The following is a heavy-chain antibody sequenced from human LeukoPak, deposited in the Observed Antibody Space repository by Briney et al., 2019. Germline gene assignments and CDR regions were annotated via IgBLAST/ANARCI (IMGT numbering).Heavy chain of an antibody. CDR3: ARDYGSGSYYNFDY. CDR1: GFTFSSYA. V-gene: IGHV3-33*08. D-gene: IGHD3-10*01. CDR2: IWYDGSNK. J-gene: IGHJ4*02. Sequence: GGSLRLSCAASGFTFSSYAMSWVRQAPGKGLEWVAVIWYDGSNKYYADSVKGRFTISRDNSKNTLYLQMNSLRAEDTAVYYCARDYGSGSYYNFDYWGQGTLVTVSS.